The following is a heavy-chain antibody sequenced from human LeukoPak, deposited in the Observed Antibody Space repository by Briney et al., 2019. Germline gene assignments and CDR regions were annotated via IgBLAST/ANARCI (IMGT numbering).Heavy chain of an antibody. Sequence: ASVKVSCKASGYTFTNYYMHWVRQAPGQGLEWMGGIVPIFGTANYAQKFQGRVTITADESTSTAYMELSSLRSEDTAVYYCARDEGSSPLDYWGQGTLVTVSS. J-gene: IGHJ4*02. D-gene: IGHD6-6*01. CDR1: GYTFTNYY. V-gene: IGHV1-69*13. CDR2: IVPIFGTA. CDR3: ARDEGSSPLDY.